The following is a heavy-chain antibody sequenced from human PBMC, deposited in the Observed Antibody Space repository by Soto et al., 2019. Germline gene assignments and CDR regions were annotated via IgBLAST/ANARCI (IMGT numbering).Heavy chain of an antibody. CDR3: ARVEYQLLDQPYYYYYYYMDV. V-gene: IGHV3-53*04. D-gene: IGHD2-2*01. Sequence: GGSLRLSCAASGFTVSSNYMSWVRQAPWKGLEWVSVIYSGGSTYYADSVKGRFTISRHNSKNTLYLQMNSLRAEDTAVYYCARVEYQLLDQPYYYYYYYMDVWGKGTTVTVSS. CDR1: GFTVSSNY. J-gene: IGHJ6*03. CDR2: IYSGGST.